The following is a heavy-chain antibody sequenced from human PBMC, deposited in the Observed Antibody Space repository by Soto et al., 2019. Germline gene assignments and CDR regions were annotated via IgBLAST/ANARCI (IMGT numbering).Heavy chain of an antibody. CDR3: ARGRYSSGWYE. V-gene: IGHV4-59*01. J-gene: IGHJ4*02. CDR2: IYYSGST. CDR1: GGSISSYY. D-gene: IGHD6-19*01. Sequence: QVQLQESGPGLVKPSETLSLTCTVSGGSISSYYWSWIRQPPGKGLEWIGYIYYSGSTNYNPSLKSRVTISVDTSKNQFSLKLSSVTAADTAVYYCARGRYSSGWYEWGQGTLVTVSS.